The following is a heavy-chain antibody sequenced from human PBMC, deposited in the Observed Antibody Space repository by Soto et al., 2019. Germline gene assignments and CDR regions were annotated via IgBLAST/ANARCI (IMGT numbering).Heavy chain of an antibody. Sequence: SETLSLTCAVYGGSFSGYYWSWIRQPPGKGLEWIGEINHSGSTNYNPSLKSRVTISVDTSKNQFSLKLSSVTAADTAVYYCARGRSGGKNGRIVGATRRDTDFDYWGQGTLVTVSS. D-gene: IGHD1-26*01. V-gene: IGHV4-34*01. J-gene: IGHJ4*02. CDR1: GGSFSGYY. CDR2: INHSGST. CDR3: ARGRSGGKNGRIVGATRRDTDFDY.